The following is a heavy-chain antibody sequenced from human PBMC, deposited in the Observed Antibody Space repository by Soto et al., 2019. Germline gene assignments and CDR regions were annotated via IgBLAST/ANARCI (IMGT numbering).Heavy chain of an antibody. D-gene: IGHD1-26*01. Sequence: QVQLVESGGGVVQPGRSLRLSCAASGFTFSHYGIHWVRQAPGKGLEWLAAISYDGSNKHYADSVKGRFTVSRDNSKNTLYLQMNSLRAEATAVYFWAGYSGKYQGGIDYWGQGTLVTVSS. V-gene: IGHV3-30*03. CDR1: GFTFSHYG. CDR3: AGYSGKYQGGIDY. J-gene: IGHJ4*02. CDR2: ISYDGSNK.